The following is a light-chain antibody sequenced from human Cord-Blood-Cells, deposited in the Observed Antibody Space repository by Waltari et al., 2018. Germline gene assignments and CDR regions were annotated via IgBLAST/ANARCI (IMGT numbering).Light chain of an antibody. Sequence: QSALTQPASVSGSPGQSITISCTGTSSDVGGYNYVSWYQQHPGKAPQLMIYDVSNRPSGVSNRFSGSKSGNTASLTISGLQAEYEADYYCSSYTSSSTYAFGTGTKVTVL. CDR3: SSYTSSSTYA. V-gene: IGLV2-14*03. CDR1: SSDVGGYNY. CDR2: DVS. J-gene: IGLJ1*01.